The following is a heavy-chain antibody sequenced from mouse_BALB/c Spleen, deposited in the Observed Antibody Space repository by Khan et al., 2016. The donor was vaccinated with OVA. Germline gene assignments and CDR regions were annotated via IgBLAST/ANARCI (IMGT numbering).Heavy chain of an antibody. CDR2: IIPSNDYT. CDR3: VREVAYYRSDGWFAY. Sequence: QVQLKQSGAELARPGASVKMSCKASGYTFTTYTIHWVKQRPGQGLEWIGYIIPSNDYTNYNQKFKDRATLTADKSSSTAYMQLSSLTSEASAVYYCVREVAYYRSDGWFAYWGQGTLVTVSA. V-gene: IGHV1-4*01. D-gene: IGHD2-14*01. J-gene: IGHJ3*01. CDR1: GYTFTTYT.